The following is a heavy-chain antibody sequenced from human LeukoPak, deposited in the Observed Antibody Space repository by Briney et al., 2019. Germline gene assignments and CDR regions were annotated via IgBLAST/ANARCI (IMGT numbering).Heavy chain of an antibody. J-gene: IGHJ4*02. D-gene: IGHD2-2*01. CDR3: AKGAPIGGYCSSTSCYDRFDS. Sequence: GGSLRLSCAASGFTSSNYGMHWVRQAPGKGLEWVTLISNDGSNKYYADSVKGRFTISRDNSKNTLYLQMNSLRAEDTAVYYCAKGAPIGGYCSSTSCYDRFDSWGQGTLVTVSS. CDR1: GFTSSNYG. V-gene: IGHV3-30*18. CDR2: ISNDGSNK.